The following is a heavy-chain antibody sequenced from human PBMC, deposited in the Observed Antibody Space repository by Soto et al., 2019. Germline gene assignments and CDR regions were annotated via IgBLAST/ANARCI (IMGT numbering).Heavy chain of an antibody. CDR3: ERTDNVGYYPF. J-gene: IGHJ4*02. Sequence: PSETLSLTCTVCGGSISSGYHWAWIRQPPGMRLEWVASIFHTVTTYYNPSLTSRVTIFVDKSKNQFSLKLTSLTAADSAVYYCERTDNVGYYPFWGQGTLVTVSS. CDR1: GGSISSGYH. V-gene: IGHV4-38-2*02. CDR2: IFHTVTT. D-gene: IGHD2-2*03.